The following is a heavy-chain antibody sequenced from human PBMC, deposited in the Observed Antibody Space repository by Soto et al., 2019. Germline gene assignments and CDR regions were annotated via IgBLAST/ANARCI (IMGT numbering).Heavy chain of an antibody. D-gene: IGHD1-26*01. J-gene: IGHJ4*02. Sequence: QVQLVQSGVEVKKPGSSVKVSCKASGGTFSSYSINWVRQAPGQGLEWMGEIIPIFGTANYAQKFQSRVTITADESTSTAYMELSSLRSADTAVYYCARDGGRHSGGIDYWGQGTLVTVSS. CDR1: GGTFSSYS. CDR3: ARDGGRHSGGIDY. V-gene: IGHV1-69*01. CDR2: IIPIFGTA.